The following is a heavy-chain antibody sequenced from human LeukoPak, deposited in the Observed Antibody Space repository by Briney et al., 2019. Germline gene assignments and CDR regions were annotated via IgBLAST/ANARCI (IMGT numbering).Heavy chain of an antibody. CDR2: INHSGST. Sequence: SETLSLTCAVYGGSFSGYYWSWIRQPPGKGLEWVGEINHSGSTNYNPSLKSRVTISVDTSKNQFSLKLSSVTAADTAVYYCARGRRRYSSSWYRDGGAFDIWGQGTMVTVSS. CDR3: ARGRRRYSSSWYRDGGAFDI. D-gene: IGHD6-13*01. J-gene: IGHJ3*02. CDR1: GGSFSGYY. V-gene: IGHV4-34*01.